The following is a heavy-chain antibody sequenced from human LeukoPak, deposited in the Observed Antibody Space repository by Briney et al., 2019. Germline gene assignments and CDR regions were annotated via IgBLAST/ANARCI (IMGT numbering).Heavy chain of an antibody. CDR2: VNPSGGIT. CDR3: AREGPRSTDFDY. D-gene: IGHD6-13*01. Sequence: GASVKVSCKASGYTFSSYTMNWVRQAPGQGLEWMGIVNPSGGITGYAQKFQGRVAMTRDTSTSTVYMELSSLRSEDTAVYYCAREGPRSTDFDYWGQGTLVTVSS. CDR1: GYTFSSYT. V-gene: IGHV1-46*01. J-gene: IGHJ4*02.